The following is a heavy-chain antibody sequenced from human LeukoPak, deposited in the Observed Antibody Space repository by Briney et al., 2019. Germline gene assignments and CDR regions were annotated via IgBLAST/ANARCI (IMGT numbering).Heavy chain of an antibody. Sequence: ASVKVSCKTSGYTFTTYGFSWVRQVPGQGLEWMGWISASNGNTNYAQKLQGRVTMTTDTSTSTAYMELRSLRSDDTAVYYCAREGRLSPGYYYGMDVWGQGTTVTVSS. V-gene: IGHV1-18*01. CDR1: GYTFTTYG. CDR2: ISASNGNT. CDR3: AREGRLSPGYYYGMDV. D-gene: IGHD3-16*02. J-gene: IGHJ6*02.